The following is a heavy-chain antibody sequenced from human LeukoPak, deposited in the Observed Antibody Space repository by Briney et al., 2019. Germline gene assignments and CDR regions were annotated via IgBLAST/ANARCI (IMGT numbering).Heavy chain of an antibody. Sequence: GGSLRLSCAASGFTFSSYGMSWVRQAPGKGLEWVSAISGSSGSTYYADSVKGRFTISRDNSKNTLYLQMNSLRAEDTAVYYCAKEPLLWFGELLGGFDYWGQGTLVTVSS. V-gene: IGHV3-23*01. J-gene: IGHJ4*02. CDR3: AKEPLLWFGELLGGFDY. D-gene: IGHD3-10*01. CDR1: GFTFSSYG. CDR2: ISGSSGST.